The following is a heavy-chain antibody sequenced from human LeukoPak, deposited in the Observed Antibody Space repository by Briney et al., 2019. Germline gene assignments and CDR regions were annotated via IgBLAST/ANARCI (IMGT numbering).Heavy chain of an antibody. CDR3: ARGATGTRRWFDP. J-gene: IGHJ5*02. CDR1: GYTFSSYG. Sequence: GASVKVSCKASGYTFSSYGISWVRQAPGQGLEWMGWISGYNGNTNYAQKLQGRVTMTSDTSTSTAYMELSSLRSEDTAVYYCARGATGTRRWFDPWGQGTLVTVSS. CDR2: ISGYNGNT. D-gene: IGHD1-1*01. V-gene: IGHV1-18*01.